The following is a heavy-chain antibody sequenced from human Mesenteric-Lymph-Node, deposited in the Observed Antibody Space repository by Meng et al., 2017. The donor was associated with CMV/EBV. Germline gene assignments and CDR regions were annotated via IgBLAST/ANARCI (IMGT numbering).Heavy chain of an antibody. J-gene: IGHJ4*02. D-gene: IGHD1-1*01. CDR1: GYTFSNYG. V-gene: IGHV1-8*01. Sequence: ASVKVSCKASGYTFSNYGLGWVRQAPGQGREWMGWMNPNSGNTGYAQKFQGRVTMTRNTSISTAYMELSSLRSEDTAVYYCARGLEDSPAYYWGQGTLVTVSS. CDR2: MNPNSGNT. CDR3: ARGLEDSPAYY.